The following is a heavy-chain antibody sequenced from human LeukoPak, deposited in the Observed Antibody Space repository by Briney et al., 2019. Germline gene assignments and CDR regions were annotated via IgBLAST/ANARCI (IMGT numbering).Heavy chain of an antibody. J-gene: IGHJ3*01. V-gene: IGHV3-7*01. CDR2: IKQDGSEK. CDR3: ARNQKGASDAFDF. Sequence: GGSLRLSCAASGFTFNYYWMSWVRQPPGKGLEWVANIKQDGSEKRYVDSMKGRFTISRDNANNSLYLHMNSLRVEDTAIYYCARNQKGASDAFDFWGRGTMVTVSS. CDR1: GFTFNYYW.